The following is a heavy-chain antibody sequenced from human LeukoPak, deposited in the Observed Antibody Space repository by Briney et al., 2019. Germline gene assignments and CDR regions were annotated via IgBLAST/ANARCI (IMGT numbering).Heavy chain of an antibody. CDR1: GFTFSDYA. V-gene: IGHV3-23*01. CDR3: AKRRRGYCTNGVGDYDYYMDV. CDR2: IGGGGGST. D-gene: IGHD2-8*01. J-gene: IGHJ6*03. Sequence: GGSLRLSCAASGFTFSDYAMSWVRQAPGKGLEWVSVIGGGGGSTNYADSVKGRFTISRDNSKNTLYLQMHSLRAEDTAVYYCAKRRRGYCTNGVGDYDYYMDVWGKGTTVTVSS.